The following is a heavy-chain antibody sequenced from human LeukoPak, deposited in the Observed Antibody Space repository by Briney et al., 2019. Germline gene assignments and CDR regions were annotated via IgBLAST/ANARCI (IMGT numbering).Heavy chain of an antibody. D-gene: IGHD3-22*01. Sequence: GGSLRLSCAASGFTFSSYAMSWVRQAPGKGLEWVSAISGSGGSTYYADSVKGRFTISRDNSKNTLYLQMNSLRAEDTAVYYCATSYDSSGYSPGDAFDIWGQGTMVTVSS. CDR1: GFTFSSYA. V-gene: IGHV3-23*01. CDR3: ATSYDSSGYSPGDAFDI. J-gene: IGHJ3*02. CDR2: ISGSGGST.